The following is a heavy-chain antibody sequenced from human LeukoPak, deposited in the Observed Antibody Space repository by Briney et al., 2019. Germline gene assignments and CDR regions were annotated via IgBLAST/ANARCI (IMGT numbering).Heavy chain of an antibody. CDR2: INPKTGGT. CDR3: SVSAEAAGRFDY. CDR1: GYSFIGYY. D-gene: IGHD6-13*01. V-gene: IGHV1-2*02. Sequence: PTASVKVSCKASGYSFIGYYMHWVRQAPGQGLEWMGWINPKTGGTNYAQKFQGRVTMTRDTSINTAYMELSRLRSDDTAVYSCSVSAEAAGRFDYWGQGTLVTVSS. J-gene: IGHJ4*02.